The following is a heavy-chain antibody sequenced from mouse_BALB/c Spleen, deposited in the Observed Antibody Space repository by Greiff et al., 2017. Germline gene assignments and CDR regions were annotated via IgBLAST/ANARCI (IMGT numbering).Heavy chain of an antibody. Sequence: QVQLQQSGAELARPGASVKLSCKASGYTFTDYYINWVKQRTGQGLEWIGEIYPGSGNTYYNEKFKGKATLTADKSSSTAYMQLSSLTSEDSAVYFCARRDGSSLFDDWGQGTTLTVSS. J-gene: IGHJ2*01. CDR3: ARRDGSSLFDD. CDR1: GYTFTDYY. V-gene: IGHV1-77*01. D-gene: IGHD1-1*01. CDR2: IYPGSGNT.